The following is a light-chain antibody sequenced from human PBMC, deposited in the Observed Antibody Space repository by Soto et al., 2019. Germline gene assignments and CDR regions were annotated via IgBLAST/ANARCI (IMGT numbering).Light chain of an antibody. V-gene: IGKV4-1*01. Sequence: DFVMTQAPDSLAVSLGERATINCKSSQSVLYNSNNKNHLGWFQQKPGHPPKLLIYGASFRPSGVPDRFSGSGSGTDFTLTIGSLQAEDVAVYYCQQYYDIPYTFGQGTRLEI. CDR3: QQYYDIPYT. CDR2: GAS. J-gene: IGKJ2*01. CDR1: QSVLYNSNNKNH.